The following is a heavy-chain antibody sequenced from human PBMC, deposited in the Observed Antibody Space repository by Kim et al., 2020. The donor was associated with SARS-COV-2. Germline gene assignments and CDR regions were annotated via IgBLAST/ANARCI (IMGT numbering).Heavy chain of an antibody. V-gene: IGHV3-74*01. CDR3: ASLSTGYVWDKFDY. Sequence: GGSLRLSCVASRFTFSSYCMHWVRQAPGKGLVWVSRVNNDGSSTSYADSVKGRFTISRDNARNTLYLQMNSLRAEDTAVYYCASLSTGYVWDKFDYWGQGTLVTVSS. J-gene: IGHJ4*02. D-gene: IGHD3-16*01. CDR2: VNNDGSST. CDR1: RFTFSSYC.